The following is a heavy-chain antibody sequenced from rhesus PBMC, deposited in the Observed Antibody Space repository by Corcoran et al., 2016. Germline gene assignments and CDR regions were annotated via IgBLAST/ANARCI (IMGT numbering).Heavy chain of an antibody. CDR1: GGSINNKY. CDR3: ANTRDQRVYVY. CDR2: IFGGRRST. D-gene: IGHD1-38*01. V-gene: IGHV4-160*01. Sequence: QVQLQESGPGLVKPSETLSITCAVSGGSINNKYWTWNRQSPGKGLGWIGWIFGGRRSTNHIPSLKSRVTVSADTAKNQFSLNLISMTAADTAVYYCANTRDQRVYVYWGQGVLVTVSS. J-gene: IGHJ4*01.